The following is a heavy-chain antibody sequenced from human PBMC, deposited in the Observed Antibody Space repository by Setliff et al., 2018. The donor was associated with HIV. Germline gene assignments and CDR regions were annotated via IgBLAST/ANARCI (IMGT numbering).Heavy chain of an antibody. D-gene: IGHD2-15*01. Sequence: WASVKVSCKASGSTSSGYYIHWVRQAPGQGLEWMGWINPNSGGTNYAQKFQGRATMTRDTSIRTAYMELRSLRSDDTAVYYCARDNIAGFEPWGQGTLVTVSS. V-gene: IGHV1-2*02. J-gene: IGHJ5*02. CDR1: GSTSSGYY. CDR2: INPNSGGT. CDR3: ARDNIAGFEP.